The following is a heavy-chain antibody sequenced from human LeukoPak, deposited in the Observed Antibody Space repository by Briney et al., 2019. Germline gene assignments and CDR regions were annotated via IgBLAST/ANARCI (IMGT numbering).Heavy chain of an antibody. Sequence: SETLSLTCAVYGGSFSGYYWSWIRQPPGKGLEWIGEINHSGSTNYNPSLKSRVTISVDTSENQFSLKLSSVTAADTAVYYCARQMIVVVIPTSYYFDYWGQGTLVTVSS. J-gene: IGHJ4*02. D-gene: IGHD3-22*01. CDR3: ARQMIVVVIPTSYYFDY. CDR2: INHSGST. V-gene: IGHV4-34*01. CDR1: GGSFSGYY.